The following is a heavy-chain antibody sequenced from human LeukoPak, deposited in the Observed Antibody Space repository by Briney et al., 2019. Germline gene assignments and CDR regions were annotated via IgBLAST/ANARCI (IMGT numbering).Heavy chain of an antibody. CDR1: GGAISSYY. CDR3: ARISIVVVPAYFDY. V-gene: IGHV4-59*08. J-gene: IGHJ4*02. Sequence: SETLSLTCTVSGGAISSYYWSWIRQPPGKGLEWIGNIYYSGSTIYNPSLESRVTISVDTSKNQFSLNLSSVTAADTAVYYCARISIVVVPAYFDYWGQGTLVTVSS. CDR2: IYYSGST. D-gene: IGHD2-2*01.